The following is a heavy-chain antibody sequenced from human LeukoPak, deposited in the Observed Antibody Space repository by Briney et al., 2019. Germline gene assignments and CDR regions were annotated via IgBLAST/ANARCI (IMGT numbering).Heavy chain of an antibody. D-gene: IGHD3-10*01. CDR3: ARSQNYYGSGDY. J-gene: IGHJ4*02. CDR1: GDSVSNGNYY. Sequence: SETLSLTCTVSGDSVSNGNYYWSWLRQPPGKALEWIGYIYYTGKTYYKPSLEGRVTILVDTSRNHFSVKLSSVTAADTAVYYCARSQNYYGSGDYWSQGTLVTVSS. CDR2: IYYTGKT. V-gene: IGHV4-61*03.